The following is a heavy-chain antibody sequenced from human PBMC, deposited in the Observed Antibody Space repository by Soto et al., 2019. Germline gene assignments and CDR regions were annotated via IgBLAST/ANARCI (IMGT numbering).Heavy chain of an antibody. CDR1: GFTFSSYG. CDR3: ARDFTIAVAGIDY. CDR2: IWYDGSNK. Sequence: PGGSLSLSCAASGFTFSSYGMHWVRQAPGKGLEWVAVIWYDGSNKYYADSVKGRFTISRDNSKNTLYLQMNSLRAEDTAVYYCARDFTIAVAGIDYWGQGTLVTVSS. J-gene: IGHJ4*02. V-gene: IGHV3-33*01. D-gene: IGHD6-19*01.